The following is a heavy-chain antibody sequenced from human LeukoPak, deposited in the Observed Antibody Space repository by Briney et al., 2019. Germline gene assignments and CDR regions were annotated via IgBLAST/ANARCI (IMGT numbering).Heavy chain of an antibody. J-gene: IGHJ6*02. V-gene: IGHV1-8*01. CDR2: MNPNRGNT. Sequence: ASVKVSCKASGYTFTRYDINWVRQATGQGLEWRGWMNPNRGNTGYAQKFQGRVTMTRNTSISTAYMELSRLRSADTAVYYCARDASPYGMDVWGQGTTVTVSS. CDR3: ARDASPYGMDV. CDR1: GYTFTRYD.